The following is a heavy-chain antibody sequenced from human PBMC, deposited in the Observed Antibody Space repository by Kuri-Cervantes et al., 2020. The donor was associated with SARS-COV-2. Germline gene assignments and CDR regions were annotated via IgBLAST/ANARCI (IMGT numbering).Heavy chain of an antibody. CDR3: AKDPWAVVVSGAFDT. CDR2: INYNAEST. Sequence: GESLKISCAASGFTFTSFAMSWVRQAPGKGLEWVSTINYNAESTYHADSVKGRFTISRDNSQNTLFLQMDNLRAEDTATYYCAKDPWAVVVSGAFDTWGQGRMVT. D-gene: IGHD1-26*01. CDR1: GFTFTSFA. J-gene: IGHJ3*02. V-gene: IGHV3-23*01.